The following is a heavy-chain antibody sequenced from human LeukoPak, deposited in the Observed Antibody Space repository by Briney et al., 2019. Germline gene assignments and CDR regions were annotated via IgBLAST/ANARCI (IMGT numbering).Heavy chain of an antibody. CDR1: GFSLSTSGVG. CDR3: AHTPSMVRGVPLDY. D-gene: IGHD3-10*01. CDR2: IYWDDDK. J-gene: IGHJ4*02. Sequence: FGPTLVKPTQTLTLTCTFSGFSLSTSGVGVGWIRQPPGKALEWLALIYWDDDKRYSPSLKSRLTITKDTSKNQVVLTMTNMDPVDTATYYCAHTPSMVRGVPLDYWGQGTLVTVSS. V-gene: IGHV2-5*02.